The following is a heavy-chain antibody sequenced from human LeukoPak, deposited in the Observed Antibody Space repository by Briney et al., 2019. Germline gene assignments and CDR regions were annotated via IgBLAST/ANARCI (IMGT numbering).Heavy chain of an antibody. V-gene: IGHV1-2*02. D-gene: IGHD3-22*01. CDR1: GYTFTGYY. CDR3: ARDLDYYDRSGYYFPRYYYLDV. J-gene: IGHJ6*03. Sequence: GASVKVSCKASGYTFTGYYMHWVRQAPGQGLEWMGWINPNTGGTSYAQKFQGRVTMTRDTSITTAYLELNRLTSDDTAVYYCARDLDYYDRSGYYFPRYYYLDVWGEGTTVTISS. CDR2: INPNTGGT.